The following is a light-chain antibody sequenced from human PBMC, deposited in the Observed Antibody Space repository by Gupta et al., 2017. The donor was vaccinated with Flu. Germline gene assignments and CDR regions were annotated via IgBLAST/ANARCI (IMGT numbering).Light chain of an antibody. CDR2: AAS. CDR1: QTISSY. CDR3: QENYNTQSST. J-gene: IGKJ5*01. Sequence: SSLSASVGDRVTITCRASQTISSYLNWYQQKPGKAPKLLIYAASDLQSGVPSRFSGSGYGTDFTLTINDLQPEDFATYFCQENYNTQSSTFGQGTRLEIK. V-gene: IGKV1-39*01.